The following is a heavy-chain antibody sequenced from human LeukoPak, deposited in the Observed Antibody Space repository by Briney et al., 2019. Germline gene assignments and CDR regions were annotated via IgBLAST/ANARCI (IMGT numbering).Heavy chain of an antibody. CDR1: GYTFTNYA. CDR3: ARVARGGWHDAFDI. CDR2: INTNTGNP. D-gene: IGHD5-24*01. Sequence: GASVKVSCKASGYTFTNYAMNWVRQAPGQGLEWMGWINTNTGNPTYAQGFTGRFVFSLDTSVSTAYLQISSPKAEDTAVYYCARVARGGWHDAFDIWGQGTMVTVSS. J-gene: IGHJ3*02. V-gene: IGHV7-4-1*02.